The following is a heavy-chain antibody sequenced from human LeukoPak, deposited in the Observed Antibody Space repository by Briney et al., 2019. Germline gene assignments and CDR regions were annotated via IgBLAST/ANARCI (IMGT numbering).Heavy chain of an antibody. CDR1: GFTFGDYA. D-gene: IGHD2-15*01. CDR2: IRSKAYGGTT. Sequence: GGSLRLSCTASGFTFGDYAMSWVRRAPGKGLEWVGFIRSKAYGGTTEYAASVKGRFTISRDDSKSIAYLQMNSLKTEDTAVYYCTRVSGYCSGGSCYSVDYWGQGTLVTVSS. J-gene: IGHJ4*02. V-gene: IGHV3-49*04. CDR3: TRVSGYCSGGSCYSVDY.